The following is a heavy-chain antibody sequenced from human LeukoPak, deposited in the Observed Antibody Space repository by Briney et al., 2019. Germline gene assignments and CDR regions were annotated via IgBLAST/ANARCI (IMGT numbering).Heavy chain of an antibody. V-gene: IGHV3-30*03. J-gene: IGHJ4*02. D-gene: IGHD3-10*01. CDR2: ISYDGSNK. CDR1: GFTFSSYW. CDR3: ARGSLYGSGSHDY. Sequence: GGSLRLSCPASGFTFSSYWMNWVRQAPGKGLEWVAVISYDGSNKYYADSVKGRFTISRDNSKNTLYLQMNSLRAEDTAVYYCARGSLYGSGSHDYWGQGTLVTVSS.